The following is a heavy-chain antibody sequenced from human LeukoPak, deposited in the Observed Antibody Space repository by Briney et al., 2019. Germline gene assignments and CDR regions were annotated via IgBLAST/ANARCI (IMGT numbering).Heavy chain of an antibody. CDR1: GDSISSNSNYY. Sequence: SQTLPLTCTVSGDSISSNSNYYWSWIRQPAGKGLEWIGRTHTSVSTSYNPSLKSRVTMSVDTSKNQFSLKLSSVTAADTAVYYCARHHYQLSALDYWGQGTLVTVSS. V-gene: IGHV4-61*02. D-gene: IGHD2-2*01. CDR3: ARHHYQLSALDY. CDR2: THTSVST. J-gene: IGHJ4*02.